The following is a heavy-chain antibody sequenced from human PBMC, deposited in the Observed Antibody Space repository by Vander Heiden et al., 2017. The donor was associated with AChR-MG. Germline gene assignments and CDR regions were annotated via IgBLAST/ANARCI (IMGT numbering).Heavy chain of an antibody. V-gene: IGHV3-30*18. J-gene: IGHJ4*02. Sequence: QVQLVESGGGVVQPGRSLRLSCAASGFTFRSYGMHWVRQAPGKGLEWVAVISYDGSNKYYADSVKGRFTISRDNSKNTLYLQMNSLRAEDTAVYYCAKDEGLLWFRELSYYFDYWGQGTLVTVSS. CDR3: AKDEGLLWFRELSYYFDY. D-gene: IGHD3-10*01. CDR1: GFTFRSYG. CDR2: ISYDGSNK.